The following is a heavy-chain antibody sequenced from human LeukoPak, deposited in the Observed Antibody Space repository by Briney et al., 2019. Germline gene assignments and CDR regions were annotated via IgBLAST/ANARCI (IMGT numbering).Heavy chain of an antibody. CDR3: ARGYDYGDYLYAFDI. Sequence: ASVKVSCKASGYTFIGYYMHWVRQAPGQGLEWMGWINPNSGDTNYAQKFQGRVTMTRDTSITTAYMELSRLTSDDTADYYCARGYDYGDYLYAFDIWGQGTMVTVSS. CDR1: GYTFIGYY. V-gene: IGHV1-2*02. D-gene: IGHD4-17*01. CDR2: INPNSGDT. J-gene: IGHJ3*02.